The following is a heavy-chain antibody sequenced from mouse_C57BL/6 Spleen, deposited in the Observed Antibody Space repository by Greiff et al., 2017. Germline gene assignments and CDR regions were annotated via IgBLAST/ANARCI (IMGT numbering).Heavy chain of an antibody. CDR2: IDPSDSYT. CDR3: ARSSYYSKGYYFDY. D-gene: IGHD2-5*01. V-gene: IGHV1-50*01. J-gene: IGHJ2*01. Sequence: QVQLKQPGAELVKPGASVKLSCKASGYTFTSYWMQWVKQRPGQGLEWIGEIDPSDSYTNYNQKFKGKATLTVDTSSSTAYMQLSSLTSEDSAVYYCARSSYYSKGYYFDYWGQGTTLTVSS. CDR1: GYTFTSYW.